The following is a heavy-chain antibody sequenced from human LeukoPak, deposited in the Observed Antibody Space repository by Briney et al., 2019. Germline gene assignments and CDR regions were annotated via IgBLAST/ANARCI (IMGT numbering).Heavy chain of an antibody. J-gene: IGHJ5*02. CDR2: IYYSGST. Sequence: KTSETLSLTCTVSGGSISSYYWSWIRQPPGKGLEWIGYIYYSGSTNYNPSLKSRVTISVDTSKNQFSLKLSSVTAADTAVYYCARAITNDPFDPWGQGTLVTVSS. CDR1: GGSISSYY. CDR3: ARAITNDPFDP. D-gene: IGHD3-10*01. V-gene: IGHV4-59*01.